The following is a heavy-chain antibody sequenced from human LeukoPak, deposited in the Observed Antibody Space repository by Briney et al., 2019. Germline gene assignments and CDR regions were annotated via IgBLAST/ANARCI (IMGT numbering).Heavy chain of an antibody. V-gene: IGHV4-4*09. Sequence: SETLSFTCTVSGGSISSYYWSWIRQPPGKGLEWIGYIYTSGSTNYNPSLKSRVTISVDTSKNQFSLKLSSVTAADTAVYYCARRDSSGWRYYFDYWGQGTLVTVSS. D-gene: IGHD6-19*01. CDR3: ARRDSSGWRYYFDY. J-gene: IGHJ4*02. CDR1: GGSISSYY. CDR2: IYTSGST.